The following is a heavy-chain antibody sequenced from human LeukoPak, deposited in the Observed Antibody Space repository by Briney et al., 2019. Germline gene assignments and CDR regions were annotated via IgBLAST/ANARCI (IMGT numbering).Heavy chain of an antibody. CDR3: AKAPSYDSSGYFLFDY. Sequence: GGSLRLSCAASGFTFSSYAMSWVRQAPGKVLEWVSAISGSGGSTYYADSVKGRFTISRDNSKNTLYLQMNSLRAEDTAVYYCAKAPSYDSSGYFLFDYWGQGTLVTVSS. CDR1: GFTFSSYA. CDR2: ISGSGGST. V-gene: IGHV3-23*01. J-gene: IGHJ4*02. D-gene: IGHD3-22*01.